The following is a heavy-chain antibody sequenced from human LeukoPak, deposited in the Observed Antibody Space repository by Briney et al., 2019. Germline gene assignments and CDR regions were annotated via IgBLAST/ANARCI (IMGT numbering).Heavy chain of an antibody. V-gene: IGHV4-30-4*01. Sequence: PSETLSLTCTVSGGSISSGDYYWSWIRQPPGKGLEWIGYIYYSGSTYYNPSLKSRVTISVDTSKSQFSLKLSSVTAADTAVYYCASDGDYEGNAFDIWGQGTMVTVSS. CDR3: ASDGDYEGNAFDI. J-gene: IGHJ3*02. CDR1: GGSISSGDYY. CDR2: IYYSGST. D-gene: IGHD4-17*01.